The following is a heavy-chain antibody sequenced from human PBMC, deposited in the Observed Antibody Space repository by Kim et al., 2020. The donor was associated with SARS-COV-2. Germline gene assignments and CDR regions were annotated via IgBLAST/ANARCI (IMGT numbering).Heavy chain of an antibody. D-gene: IGHD3-16*01. CDR1: GFTFSTYG. CDR3: ARDSRGIWYYFDY. Sequence: GGSLRLSCAASGFTFSTYGMHWVHQAPGKGLEWVAVIWYDGSNKYYADSVKGRFTISRDNSKNTLYLQINSLRAEDTAVYYCARDSRGIWYYFDYWGQGT. V-gene: IGHV3-33*01. CDR2: IWYDGSNK. J-gene: IGHJ4*02.